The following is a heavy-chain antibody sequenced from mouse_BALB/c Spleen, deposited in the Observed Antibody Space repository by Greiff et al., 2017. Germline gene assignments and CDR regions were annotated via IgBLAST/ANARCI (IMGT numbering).Heavy chain of an antibody. CDR2: IRNKANGYTT. CDR1: GFTFTDYY. CDR3: ARDTYYYGSSNYYAMDY. Sequence: EVQVVESGGGLVQPGGSLRLSCATSGFTFTDYYMSWVRQPPGKALEWLGFIRNKANGYTTEYSASVKGRFTISRDNSQSILYLQMNTLRAEDSATYYCARDTYYYGSSNYYAMDYWGQGTSVTVSS. D-gene: IGHD1-1*01. J-gene: IGHJ4*01. V-gene: IGHV7-3*02.